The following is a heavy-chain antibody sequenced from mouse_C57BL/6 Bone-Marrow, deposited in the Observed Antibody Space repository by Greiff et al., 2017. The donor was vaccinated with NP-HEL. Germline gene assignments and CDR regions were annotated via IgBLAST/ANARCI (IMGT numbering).Heavy chain of an antibody. V-gene: IGHV14-4*01. CDR3: TRGSYYGNYVYFDY. D-gene: IGHD2-1*01. J-gene: IGHJ2*01. CDR1: GFNIKDDY. CDR2: IDPENGDT. Sequence: VQLKESGAELVRPGASVKLSCTASGFNIKDDYMHWVKQRPEQGLEWIGWIDPENGDTEYASKFQGKATITADTSSNTAYLQLSSLTSEDTAVYYCTRGSYYGNYVYFDYWGQGTTLTVSS.